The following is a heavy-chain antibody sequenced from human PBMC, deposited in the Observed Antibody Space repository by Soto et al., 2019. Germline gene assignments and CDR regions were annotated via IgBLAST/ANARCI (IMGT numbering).Heavy chain of an antibody. D-gene: IGHD6-6*01. CDR1: GFTFSSYG. J-gene: IGHJ6*02. V-gene: IGHV3-30*18. CDR2: ISYDGSNK. Sequence: HPGGSLRLSCAASGFTFSSYGMHWVRQAPGKGLEWVAVISYDGSNKYYADSVKGRFTISRDNSKNTLYLQMNSLRAEDTAVYYCAKEQLPRPYYYYYGMDVWGQGTTVTVSS. CDR3: AKEQLPRPYYYYYGMDV.